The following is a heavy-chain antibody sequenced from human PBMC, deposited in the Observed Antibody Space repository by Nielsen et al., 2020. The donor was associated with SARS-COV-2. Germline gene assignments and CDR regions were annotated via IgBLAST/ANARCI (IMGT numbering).Heavy chain of an antibody. V-gene: IGHV1-24*01. CDR3: GTDFQF. Sequence: ASVKVSCKVSGYTLSELSIHWVRQAPEKGLEWMGGFDPEEGETIYAQKFQGRVTMTEDASTMTAYMDLSNLRSEDTAVYYCGTDFQFWGQGTLVTVPS. J-gene: IGHJ1*01. CDR1: GYTLSELS. CDR2: FDPEEGET.